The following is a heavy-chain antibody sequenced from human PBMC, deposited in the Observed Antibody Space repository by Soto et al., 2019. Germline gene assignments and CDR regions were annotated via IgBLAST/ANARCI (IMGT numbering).Heavy chain of an antibody. CDR3: ARGGYCTNGVCYSNWFDP. Sequence: ASVKVSCKASGYTFTVYYMHWVRQAPGQGLEWMGWINPSSGGTNYAQKFQGWVTMTRDTSISTAYMELSRLRSDDTAVYYCARGGYCTNGVCYSNWFDPWGQGTLVTVSS. J-gene: IGHJ5*02. V-gene: IGHV1-2*04. CDR1: GYTFTVYY. CDR2: INPSSGGT. D-gene: IGHD2-8*01.